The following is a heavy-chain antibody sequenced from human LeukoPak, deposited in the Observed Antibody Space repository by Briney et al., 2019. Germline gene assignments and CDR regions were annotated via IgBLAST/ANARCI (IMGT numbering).Heavy chain of an antibody. Sequence: GGSLRLSCAASGFTVSSHYMSWVRQAPGKVLEWVSVIYSGGSTYYADSVKGRFTISRDNSKNTLYLQMNSLRAEDTAVYYCAREYCSGGSCYWFDPWGQGTLVTVSS. J-gene: IGHJ5*02. CDR3: AREYCSGGSCYWFDP. CDR2: IYSGGST. D-gene: IGHD2-15*01. CDR1: GFTVSSHY. V-gene: IGHV3-66*01.